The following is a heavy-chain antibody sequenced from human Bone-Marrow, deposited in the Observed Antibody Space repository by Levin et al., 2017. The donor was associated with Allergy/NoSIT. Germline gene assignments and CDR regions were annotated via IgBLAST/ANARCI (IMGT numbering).Heavy chain of an antibody. CDR3: VRGYNGLDG. CDR2: SRNKARGYTT. CDR1: GFTFSDHY. J-gene: IGHJ6*02. D-gene: IGHD1-14*01. V-gene: IGHV3-72*01. Sequence: GESLKISCAVSGFTFSDHYMDWVRQAPGKGLEWVARSRNKARGYTTEYAASVKGRFTISRDESKNSLHLQMNSLKPEDTAVYYCVRGYNGLDGWGQGTTVTVSS.